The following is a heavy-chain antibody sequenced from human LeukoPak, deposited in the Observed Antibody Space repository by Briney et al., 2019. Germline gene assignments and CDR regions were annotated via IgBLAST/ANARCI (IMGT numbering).Heavy chain of an antibody. J-gene: IGHJ3*02. Sequence: GGSLRLSCAASGFTFDDYAMHWVRQAPGKGLEWVSGINWNSDSINYADSVKGRFTISRDNAKKSLYLQMNSLRSEDTALYYCAKGLWFGDLDASDIWGQGTMVTVSS. V-gene: IGHV3-9*01. CDR2: INWNSDSI. CDR3: AKGLWFGDLDASDI. CDR1: GFTFDDYA. D-gene: IGHD3-10*01.